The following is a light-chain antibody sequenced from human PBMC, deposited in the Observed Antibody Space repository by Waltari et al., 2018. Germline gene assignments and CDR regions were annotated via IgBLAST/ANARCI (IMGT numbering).Light chain of an antibody. CDR1: QSVSSSY. CDR3: QQYGSSPYT. Sequence: EIVLTQSPGTLSLSPGKRVTVSCRASQSVSSSYLAWYQQKPGQAPRLLIYGASSRATGIPDRFSGSGSGTDFTLTISRLEPEDFAVYYCQQYGSSPYTFGQGTKLEIK. J-gene: IGKJ2*01. CDR2: GAS. V-gene: IGKV3-20*01.